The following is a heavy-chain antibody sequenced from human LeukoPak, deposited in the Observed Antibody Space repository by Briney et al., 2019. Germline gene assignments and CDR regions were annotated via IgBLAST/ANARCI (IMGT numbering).Heavy chain of an antibody. Sequence: PSETLSLTSTVSGGSISSSSYYWGWIRQPPGKGLEWIGSIYYSGSTYYNPSLKSRVTISVDTSKNQFSLKLSSVTAADTAVYYCARPLWFGEFSDAFDIWGQGTMVTVSS. J-gene: IGHJ3*02. CDR3: ARPLWFGEFSDAFDI. CDR1: GGSISSSSYY. D-gene: IGHD3-10*01. CDR2: IYYSGST. V-gene: IGHV4-39*01.